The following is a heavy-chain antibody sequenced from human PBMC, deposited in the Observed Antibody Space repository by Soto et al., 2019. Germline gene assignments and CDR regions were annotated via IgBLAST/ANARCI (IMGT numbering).Heavy chain of an antibody. Sequence: GESLKISCKGSGYRFTSYWISWVRQMPGKGLEWMGRIDPSDSYTNYSPSFQGHVTISADKSISTAYLQWSSLKASDTAMYYCARRGAVGKALDYWGQGTLVTVSS. D-gene: IGHD6-19*01. V-gene: IGHV5-10-1*01. CDR2: IDPSDSYT. CDR1: GYRFTSYW. J-gene: IGHJ4*02. CDR3: ARRGAVGKALDY.